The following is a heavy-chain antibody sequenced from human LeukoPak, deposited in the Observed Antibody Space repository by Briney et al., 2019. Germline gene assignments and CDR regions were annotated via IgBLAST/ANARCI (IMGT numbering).Heavy chain of an antibody. CDR1: GGSISGWY. V-gene: IGHV4-59*01. J-gene: IGHJ4*02. Sequence: SETLSLTCAVSGGSISGWYWSWIRQPPGKGLEWIGHIYDSGTTNYNPSLKSRVTMSVDSSKNQFSLKLTSVTAADTAVYYCARETTLTGYSSGLGFNYWGQGTLVTVSS. CDR3: ARETTLTGYSSGLGFNY. CDR2: IYDSGTT. D-gene: IGHD6-19*01.